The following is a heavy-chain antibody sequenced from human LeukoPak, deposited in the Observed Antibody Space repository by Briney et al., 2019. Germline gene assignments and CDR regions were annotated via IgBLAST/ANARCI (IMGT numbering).Heavy chain of an antibody. CDR3: ARDPYCSGGSCTED. D-gene: IGHD2-15*01. CDR2: IYYSGST. Sequence: PSETLSLTCTVSGGSISSYYWSWIRQPPGKGLEWIGYIYYSGSTNYNPSLKSRVTISVDTSKNQFSLKLSSATAADTAVYYCARDPYCSGGSCTEDWGQGTLVTVSS. CDR1: GGSISSYY. V-gene: IGHV4-59*01. J-gene: IGHJ4*02.